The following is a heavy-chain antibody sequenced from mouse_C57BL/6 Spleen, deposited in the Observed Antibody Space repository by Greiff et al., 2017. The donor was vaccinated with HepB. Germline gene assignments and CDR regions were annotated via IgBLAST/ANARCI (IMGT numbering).Heavy chain of an antibody. D-gene: IGHD1-1*01. Sequence: QVQLQQPGAELVRPGSSVKLSCKASGYTFTSYWMHWVKQRPIQGLEWIGNIDPSDSETHYNQKFKDKATLTVDKSSSTAYMQLSSLTSEDSAVYYCARSYGSSYEGFAYWGQGTLVTVSA. CDR2: IDPSDSET. V-gene: IGHV1-52*01. CDR3: ARSYGSSYEGFAY. CDR1: GYTFTSYW. J-gene: IGHJ3*01.